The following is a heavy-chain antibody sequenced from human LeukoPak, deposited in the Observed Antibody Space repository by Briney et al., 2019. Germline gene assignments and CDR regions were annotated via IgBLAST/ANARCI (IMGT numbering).Heavy chain of an antibody. J-gene: IGHJ4*02. V-gene: IGHV1-2*02. CDR3: ARAFRYSSSWYFDY. D-gene: IGHD6-13*01. CDR1: GYTFTGYY. Sequence: ASVKVSCKASGYTFTGYYMHWVRQAPGQGLEWMGWINPNSGGTNYAQKFQGRVTMTGDTSISTAYMELSRLRSDDTAVYYCARAFRYSSSWYFDYWGQGTLVTVSS. CDR2: INPNSGGT.